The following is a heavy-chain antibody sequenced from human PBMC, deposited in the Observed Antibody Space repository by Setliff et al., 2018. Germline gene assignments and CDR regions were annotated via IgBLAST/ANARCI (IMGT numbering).Heavy chain of an antibody. CDR3: ASGVPNYDFWSGYYTGSYWFDP. CDR2: IYYSGST. V-gene: IGHV4-59*11. D-gene: IGHD3-3*01. J-gene: IGHJ5*02. CDR1: GGSISSHH. Sequence: SETLSLTCTVSGGSISSHHWSWIRQPPGKGLEWIGYIYYSGSTNYNPSLKSRVTISVDTSKNQFSLKLSSVTAADTAVYYCASGVPNYDFWSGYYTGSYWFDPWGQGTLVTVSS.